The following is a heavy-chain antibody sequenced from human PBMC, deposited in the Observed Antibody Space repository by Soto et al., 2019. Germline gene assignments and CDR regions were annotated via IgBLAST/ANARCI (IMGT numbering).Heavy chain of an antibody. CDR1: GFSLTTRGMC. CDR3: ARRYTVIGTDYYYGMDV. J-gene: IGHJ6*02. Sequence: SGPTLVNPTQTLTLTCTFSGFSLTTRGMCVSWIRQPPGKALEWLALIDWDDDTYYSTSLKARLTISKDTSKSQVVLTMTNMDPTDTATYFCARRYTVIGTDYYYGMDVWGQGTTVTVSS. CDR2: IDWDDDT. V-gene: IGHV2-70*01. D-gene: IGHD2-21*01.